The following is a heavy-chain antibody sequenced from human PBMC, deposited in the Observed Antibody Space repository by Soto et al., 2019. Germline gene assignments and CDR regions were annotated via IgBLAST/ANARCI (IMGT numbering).Heavy chain of an antibody. J-gene: IGHJ3*02. CDR1: GFTFIIYA. CDR3: ANFPLITMIVVFAFDI. D-gene: IGHD3-22*01. V-gene: IGHV3-23*01. CDR2: ISGSGGST. Sequence: GGSRSLSCSASGFTFIIYAMSWVRQAPGKGLEWFSAISGSGGSTYYAYSVKGRFTISRDNSKNTLYLQMNSLRAEDTAVYYFANFPLITMIVVFAFDIWGQGTMVPVSS.